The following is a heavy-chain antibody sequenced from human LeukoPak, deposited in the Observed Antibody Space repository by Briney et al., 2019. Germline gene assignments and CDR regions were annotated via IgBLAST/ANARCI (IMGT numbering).Heavy chain of an antibody. CDR1: GFTFSSYG. J-gene: IGHJ4*02. V-gene: IGHV3-33*01. CDR2: IWYDGSNE. CDR3: ARDLDY. Sequence: GRSLRLSCAASGFTFSSYGMHWVRQAPGKGLEWVAVIWYDGSNEYYADSVKGRFTISRDNSKNTLYLQMNSLRAEDTAVYYCARDLDYWGQGTLVTVSS.